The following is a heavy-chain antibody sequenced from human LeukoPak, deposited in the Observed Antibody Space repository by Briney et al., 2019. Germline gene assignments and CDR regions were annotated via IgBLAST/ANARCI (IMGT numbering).Heavy chain of an antibody. Sequence: GGSLRLSCAASGFTFSDYYMSWIRQAPGKGLEWVSYISSSNTYTNYAGSVKGRFTISRDDAKNSLYLQINSLRAEDTAVYYCARSRSYYPADYWGQGTPVTVSS. V-gene: IGHV3-11*03. J-gene: IGHJ4*02. CDR3: ARSRSYYPADY. CDR1: GFTFSDYY. D-gene: IGHD1-26*01. CDR2: ISSSNTYT.